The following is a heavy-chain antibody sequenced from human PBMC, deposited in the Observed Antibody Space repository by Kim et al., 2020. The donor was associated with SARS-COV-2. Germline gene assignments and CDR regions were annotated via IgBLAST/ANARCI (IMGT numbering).Heavy chain of an antibody. J-gene: IGHJ3*02. CDR2: INPNSGGT. D-gene: IGHD1-26*01. CDR1: GYTFTGSY. V-gene: IGHV1-2*05. Sequence: ASVKVSCKASGYTFTGSYMHWVRQAPGQGLEWMGRINPNSGGTNYAQKFQGRVTMTRDTSISTAYMELSRLRSDDTGVFYCARELLRGATIGAFDIWGQETMVTVSS. CDR3: ARELLRGATIGAFDI.